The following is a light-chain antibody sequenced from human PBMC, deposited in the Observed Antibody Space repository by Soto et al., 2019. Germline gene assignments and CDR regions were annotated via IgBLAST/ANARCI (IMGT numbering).Light chain of an antibody. CDR1: QSVRSY. J-gene: IGKJ4*01. CDR2: DAS. CDR3: QQRSDWPLT. Sequence: EIVLTQSPATLSLSPGERATLSCRASQSVRSYLAWYQQKPGQAPRLLIYDASNRASGTPARFSGSGSGTDFRLTISSLEPEDFAVYYCQQRSDWPLTFGGGTTVEIK. V-gene: IGKV3-11*01.